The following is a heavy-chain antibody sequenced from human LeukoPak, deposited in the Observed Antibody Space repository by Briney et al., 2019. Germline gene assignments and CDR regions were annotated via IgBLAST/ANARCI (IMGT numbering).Heavy chain of an antibody. CDR2: ISGSGGST. J-gene: IGHJ6*02. CDR3: AKDWQWLVNYYGMDV. CDR1: GFTFSSYA. V-gene: IGHV3-23*01. D-gene: IGHD6-19*01. Sequence: GGSLRLTCAASGFTFSSYAMSWVRQAPGKGLEWVSAISGSGGSTYYADSVKGRFTISRDNSKNTLYLQMNSLRAEDTAVYYCAKDWQWLVNYYGMDVWGQGTTVTVSS.